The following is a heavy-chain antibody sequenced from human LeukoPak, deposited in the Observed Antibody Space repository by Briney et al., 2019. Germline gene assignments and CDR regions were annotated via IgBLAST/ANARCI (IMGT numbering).Heavy chain of an antibody. Sequence: SQTLSLTCTVSGGSISSGSYYWSWIRQPPGKGLEWIGYIYHSGSTYYNPSLKSRVTISVDRSKNQFSLKLSSVTAADTAVYYCARDPRPHYYDSSGYLRDAFDIWGRGTMVTVSS. CDR1: GGSISSGSYY. V-gene: IGHV4-30-2*01. J-gene: IGHJ3*02. D-gene: IGHD3-22*01. CDR3: ARDPRPHYYDSSGYLRDAFDI. CDR2: IYHSGST.